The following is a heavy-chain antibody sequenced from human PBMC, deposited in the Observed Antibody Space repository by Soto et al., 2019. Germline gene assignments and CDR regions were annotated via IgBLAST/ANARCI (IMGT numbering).Heavy chain of an antibody. CDR2: IYYSGST. D-gene: IGHD6-13*01. Sequence: SETLSLTCTVSGGSISSYYWSWIRQPPGKGLEWIGYIYYSGSTNYNPSLKSRVTMSVDTSKNQFSLKLSSVPAADTAVYHRATGTSSSWSPNWFDPWGQGTLVTVS. CDR1: GGSISSYY. V-gene: IGHV4-59*01. J-gene: IGHJ5*02. CDR3: ATGTSSSWSPNWFDP.